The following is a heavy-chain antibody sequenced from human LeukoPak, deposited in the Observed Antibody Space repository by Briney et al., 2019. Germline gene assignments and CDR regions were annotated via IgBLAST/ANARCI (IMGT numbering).Heavy chain of an antibody. V-gene: IGHV4-30-2*01. CDR3: ATTTFAVQAFAS. CDR1: GGSTYSGGSS. CDR2: IYHAGNT. J-gene: IGHJ4*02. Sequence: ASQTLSLTCTASGGSTYSGGSSWSWIRQPPGKGLEWIGFIYHAGNTYYNPSLESRVTISIDRSKNQFSLELRSLTAADTAVYYCATTTFAVQAFASWGQGALVTVSS. D-gene: IGHD1-1*01.